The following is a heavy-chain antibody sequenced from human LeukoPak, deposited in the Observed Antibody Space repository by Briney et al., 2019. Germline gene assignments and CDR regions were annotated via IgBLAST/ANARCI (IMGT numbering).Heavy chain of an antibody. D-gene: IGHD3-16*02. V-gene: IGHV4-30-2*01. CDR2: IYHSGST. Sequence: PSETLSLTCTVSGGSISSGGYYWSWIRQPPGKGLEWIGYIYHSGSTYYNPSLKSRVTISVDRSKNQFSLKLNSVTPEDTAVYYCARGGSNDYVWGSYRFAYYYYMDVWGKGTTVTVSS. CDR3: ARGGSNDYVWGSYRFAYYYYMDV. CDR1: GGSISSGGYY. J-gene: IGHJ6*03.